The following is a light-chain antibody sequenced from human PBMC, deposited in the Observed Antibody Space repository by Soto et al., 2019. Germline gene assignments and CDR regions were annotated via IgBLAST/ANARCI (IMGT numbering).Light chain of an antibody. V-gene: IGKV3-20*01. J-gene: IGKJ5*01. Sequence: VLKQSPGTLSLSPGERATLSCRASQSVSSSYLAWYQQKPGQAPRLLIYGASSRATGIPDRFSGSGSGTDFTLTISRLEPEDFAVYYCQQYGSSPPITFGQGTRLEIK. CDR3: QQYGSSPPIT. CDR2: GAS. CDR1: QSVSSSY.